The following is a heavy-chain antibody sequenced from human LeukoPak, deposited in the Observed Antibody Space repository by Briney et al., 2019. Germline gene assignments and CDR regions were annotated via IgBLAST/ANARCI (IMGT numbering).Heavy chain of an antibody. J-gene: IGHJ4*02. Sequence: PSGKVSCTASGYTLTELAINRVRRAPRQRLEWLRGFDPEVGETIYAQTLPGRVTMTEDTSRDTAYMELSRLRSEDTAVYYCATGRFRFHLPNFYCWGQGTLVTVSS. V-gene: IGHV1-24*01. CDR2: FDPEVGET. CDR1: GYTLTELA. D-gene: IGHD3-3*01. CDR3: ATGRFRFHLPNFYC.